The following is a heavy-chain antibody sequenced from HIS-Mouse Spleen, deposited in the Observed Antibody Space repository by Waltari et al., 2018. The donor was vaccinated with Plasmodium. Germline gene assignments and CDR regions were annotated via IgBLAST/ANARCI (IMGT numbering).Heavy chain of an antibody. CDR2: IYYSGST. CDR1: GGSISSYY. Sequence: QVQLQESGPGLVKPSETLSLTCTVSGGSISSYYWSWIRQPPGKGLEWIGYIYYSGSTNYNPYLKSRVTRSVDTSKNQFSRKLSSVTAADTAVYYCARGYDFWSGYSPYFDYWGQGTLVTVSS. J-gene: IGHJ4*02. D-gene: IGHD3-3*01. V-gene: IGHV4-59*01. CDR3: ARGYDFWSGYSPYFDY.